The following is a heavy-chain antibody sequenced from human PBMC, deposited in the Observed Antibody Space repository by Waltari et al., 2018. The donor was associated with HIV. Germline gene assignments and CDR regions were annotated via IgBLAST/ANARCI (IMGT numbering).Heavy chain of an antibody. D-gene: IGHD2-15*01. CDR1: GYTFAAYY. V-gene: IGHV1-2*04. Sequence: QVQLVQSGSEVKNSGASVRVSCHTSGYTFAAYYIYWMRQAPCEGLEWLGWINPTDGDTGYAQKFQGWLSVTRDTSTGTVYMSLSRLRSDDTATYYCAVAESTTWANFDFWGQGTLVSVSS. J-gene: IGHJ4*02. CDR3: AVAESTTWANFDF. CDR2: INPTDGDT.